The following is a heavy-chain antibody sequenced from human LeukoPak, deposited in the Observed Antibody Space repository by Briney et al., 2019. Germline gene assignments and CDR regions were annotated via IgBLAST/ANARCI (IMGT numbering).Heavy chain of an antibody. Sequence: GRSLRLSCAASGFTFSSYTMHWVRQAPDKGLERVAVISYDGSNKYYADSVKSRFTISRDKSKNTLYLQMNSLRAEDTAVYYCARVGSGWEEYIQHWGQGTLVTVSS. CDR1: GFTFSSYT. CDR3: ARVGSGWEEYIQH. V-gene: IGHV3-30*04. D-gene: IGHD6-19*01. J-gene: IGHJ1*01. CDR2: ISYDGSNK.